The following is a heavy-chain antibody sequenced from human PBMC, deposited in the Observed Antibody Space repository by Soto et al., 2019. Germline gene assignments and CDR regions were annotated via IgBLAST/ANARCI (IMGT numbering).Heavy chain of an antibody. V-gene: IGHV1-3*01. J-gene: IGHJ4*02. Sequence: ASVKVSCKASGYTFTSYAMHWVRQAPGQRLEWMGWINACNGNTNYSQKFQGRVTITRDTSTSTAYMELRSLRSDDTAVYYCARDQEVSYGSDFDYWGQGTLVTVSS. CDR2: INACNGNT. CDR1: GYTFTSYA. D-gene: IGHD5-18*01. CDR3: ARDQEVSYGSDFDY.